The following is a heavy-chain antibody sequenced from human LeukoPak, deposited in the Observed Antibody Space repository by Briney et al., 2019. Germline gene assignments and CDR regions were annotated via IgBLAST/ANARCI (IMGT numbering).Heavy chain of an antibody. V-gene: IGHV3-21*01. J-gene: IGHJ4*02. CDR1: GFTFSSYA. D-gene: IGHD5-24*01. CDR2: ISSSSSYI. Sequence: GGSLRLSCAASGFTFSSYAMNWDRQAPGKGLEWVSSISSSSSYIYYADSVKGRFTISRDNAKNSLYLQMNSLRAEDTAVYYCARVGHGYNSLLGIWYYFDYWGQGTLVTVSS. CDR3: ARVGHGYNSLLGIWYYFDY.